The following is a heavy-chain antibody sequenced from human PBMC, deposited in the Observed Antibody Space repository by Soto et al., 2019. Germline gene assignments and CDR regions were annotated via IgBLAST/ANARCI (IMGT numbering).Heavy chain of an antibody. D-gene: IGHD6-13*01. J-gene: IGHJ4*02. V-gene: IGHV4-30-2*01. Sequence: QLQLQESGSGLVKPSQTLSLTCAVSGGSFSSGGYSWSWIRQPPGKDLEWIGYIYPNGRTHYNPSLKSRVTISVDRSKNQFSLELISVTDADTAVYYCARVPAAGRAYFDYWGQGTLVTVSS. CDR3: ARVPAAGRAYFDY. CDR2: IYPNGRT. CDR1: GGSFSSGGYS.